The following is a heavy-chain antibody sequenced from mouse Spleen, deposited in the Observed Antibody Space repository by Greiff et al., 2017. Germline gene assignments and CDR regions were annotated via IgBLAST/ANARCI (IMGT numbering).Heavy chain of an antibody. D-gene: IGHD2-1*01. CDR2: ISNGGGST. CDR1: GFTFSDYY. J-gene: IGHJ3*01. Sequence: EVQLVESGGGLVRPGGSLKLSCATSGFTFSDYYMYWVRQTPEKRLEWVAYISNGGGSTYYSDTVKGRFTISRDNAKNTLYLQMTRLKSEDTAMYYCAGQMVTTEAWFAYWGQGTLVTVSA. CDR3: AGQMVTTEAWFAY. V-gene: IGHV5-12*02.